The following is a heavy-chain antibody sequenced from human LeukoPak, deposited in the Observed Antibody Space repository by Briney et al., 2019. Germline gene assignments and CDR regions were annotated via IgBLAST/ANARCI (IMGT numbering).Heavy chain of an antibody. CDR2: IYYSGST. Sequence: SETLSLTCTVSGGSISSGAFYWSWIRQHPGKGLEWIGYIYYSGSTYYNPSLKSRVTISVDTSKNQFSLKLSSVTAADTAVYYCARGDYSNYYWFDPWGQGTLVTVSS. CDR3: ARGDYSNYYWFDP. CDR1: GGSISSGAFY. V-gene: IGHV4-31*03. J-gene: IGHJ5*02. D-gene: IGHD4-11*01.